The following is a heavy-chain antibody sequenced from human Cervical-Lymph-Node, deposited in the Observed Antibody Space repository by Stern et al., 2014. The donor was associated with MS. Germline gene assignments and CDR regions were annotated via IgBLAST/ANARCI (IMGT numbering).Heavy chain of an antibody. CDR3: VRRRDSAGYDTFDL. V-gene: IGHV5-51*01. Sequence: EVQLVESGAEVKKPGESLKISCRTSGYTFSNFWIGWVRQMPGKGLEWMGFIYPADSDTTYSPSFQGQVTISADESISTAYLQWRSLKASDTAMYYCVRRRDSAGYDTFDLWGQGTMLIVSS. CDR1: GYTFSNFW. CDR2: IYPADSDT. J-gene: IGHJ3*01. D-gene: IGHD3-22*01.